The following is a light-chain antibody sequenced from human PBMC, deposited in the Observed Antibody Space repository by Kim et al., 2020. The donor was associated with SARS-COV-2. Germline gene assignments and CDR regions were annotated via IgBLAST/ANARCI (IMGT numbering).Light chain of an antibody. CDR2: GAS. J-gene: IGKJ2*01. CDR1: QSVSNN. Sequence: VMTQSPATLSVSPGERATLSCRASQSVSNNLAWYQQKPGQAPSLFIYGASTRATGIPARFSGSGSGTEFTLTISSLQSGDFAVYYCQQYNNWPYTFGQGTKLEI. CDR3: QQYNNWPYT. V-gene: IGKV3-15*01.